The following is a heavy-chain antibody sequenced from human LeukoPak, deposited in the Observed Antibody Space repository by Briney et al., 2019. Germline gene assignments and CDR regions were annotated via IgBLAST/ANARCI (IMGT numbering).Heavy chain of an antibody. CDR2: INHSGST. Sequence: PSETLSLTCAVYGGSFSGYYWSWIRQPPGKGLEWIGEINHSGSTNYNPSVKSRVTISVDTTKHQFSLKLSSVTAADSTVYYCARGLPEELCYYDSQSSFLFDYGGQGTLVTVSS. J-gene: IGHJ4*02. V-gene: IGHV4-34*01. CDR3: ARGLPEELCYYDSQSSFLFDY. D-gene: IGHD3-22*01. CDR1: GGSFSGYY.